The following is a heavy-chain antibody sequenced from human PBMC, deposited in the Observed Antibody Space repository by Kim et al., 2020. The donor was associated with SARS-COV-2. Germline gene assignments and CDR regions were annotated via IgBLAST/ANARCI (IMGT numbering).Heavy chain of an antibody. J-gene: IGHJ6*02. CDR2: INPSGGST. CDR1: GYTFTSYY. D-gene: IGHD2-21*01. CDR3: ARDGHIVVLIAIPSKTGYYGLDV. Sequence: ASVKVSCKASGYTFTSYYMHWVRQAPGQGLEWMGIINPSGGSTSYAQKFQGRVTMTRDTSTNTVYMEPSSLRSEDTAVYYCARDGHIVVLIAIPSKTGYYGLDVWGPRTTVTVSS. V-gene: IGHV1-46*01.